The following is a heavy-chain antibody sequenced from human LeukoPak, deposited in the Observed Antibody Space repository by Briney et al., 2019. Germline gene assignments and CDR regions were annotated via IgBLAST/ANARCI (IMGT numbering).Heavy chain of an antibody. D-gene: IGHD3-16*02. Sequence: PGGSLRLSCAASGFTFSSYSMNWVRQAPGKGLEWVSSISSSSSYIYYADSVKGRFTISRDNAKNSLYLQMNSLRAEDTAVYYCARDRYDYVWGSYRIIEHFDYWGQGTLVTVSS. V-gene: IGHV3-21*01. J-gene: IGHJ4*02. CDR2: ISSSSSYI. CDR3: ARDRYDYVWGSYRIIEHFDY. CDR1: GFTFSSYS.